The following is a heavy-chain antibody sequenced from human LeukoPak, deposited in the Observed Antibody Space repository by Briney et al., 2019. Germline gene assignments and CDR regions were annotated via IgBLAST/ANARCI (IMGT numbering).Heavy chain of an antibody. CDR1: GGSISSSSYY. CDR2: IYYSGST. V-gene: IGHV4-39*07. Sequence: SETLSLTCTVSGGSISSSSYYWGWIRQPPGKGLEWIGSIYYSGSTYYNPSLKSRVTISVDTSKNQFSLKLSSVTAADTAVYYCARDEARYCTNGVCYLFDYWGQGTLVTVSS. J-gene: IGHJ4*02. CDR3: ARDEARYCTNGVCYLFDY. D-gene: IGHD2-8*01.